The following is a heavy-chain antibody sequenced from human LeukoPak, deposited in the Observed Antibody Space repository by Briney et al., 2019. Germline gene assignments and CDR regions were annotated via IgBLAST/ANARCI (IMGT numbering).Heavy chain of an antibody. D-gene: IGHD6-13*01. CDR2: IYYSGST. CDR3: ARDRGSSSDWYFDL. V-gene: IGHV4-59*01. Sequence: SETLSLTCTVSGGSISSYYWSWNRQPPGKGLEWIGYIYYSGSTNYNPSLKSRVTISVDTSKNQFSLKLSSVTAADTAVYYCARDRGSSSDWYFDLWGRGTLVTVSS. CDR1: GGSISSYY. J-gene: IGHJ2*01.